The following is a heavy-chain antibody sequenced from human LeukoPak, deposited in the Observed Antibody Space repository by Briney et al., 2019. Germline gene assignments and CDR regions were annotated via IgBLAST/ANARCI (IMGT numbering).Heavy chain of an antibody. CDR2: IRYDGSNK. Sequence: QPGGSLRLSCAASGFTFSSYGMHWVRQAPGKGLEWVAFIRYDGSNKYYADSVKGRFTISRDNSKNTLYLQMNSLRAEDTAVYYCAKEEGDYYYYYMDVWGKGTTVTVSS. CDR1: GFTFSSYG. J-gene: IGHJ6*03. CDR3: AKEEGDYYYYYMDV. V-gene: IGHV3-30*02.